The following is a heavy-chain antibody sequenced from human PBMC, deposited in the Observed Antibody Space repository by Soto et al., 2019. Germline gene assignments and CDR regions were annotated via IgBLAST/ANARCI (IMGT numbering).Heavy chain of an antibody. Sequence: SVKVSCKASGGTFNTYTINWLRQAPGRGLEWVGQVVPMYDSVNYAETFQGRVTITVDKSTNTAYMELTSLRSQDTALYFCASWRSYSGSYCFDYWGQGTLVTVSA. V-gene: IGHV1-69*06. J-gene: IGHJ4*02. D-gene: IGHD1-26*01. CDR2: VVPMYDSV. CDR1: GGTFNTYT. CDR3: ASWRSYSGSYCFDY.